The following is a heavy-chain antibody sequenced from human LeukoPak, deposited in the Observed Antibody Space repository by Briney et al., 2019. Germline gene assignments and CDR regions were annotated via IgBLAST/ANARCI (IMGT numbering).Heavy chain of an antibody. CDR3: ATGRDSSGYYFEWDY. CDR1: CGSISCYL. Sequence: SETLSLICSVCCGSISCYLWSWIRQPPEKGLVWSGSIYYSGSTNYNPSLKSRVTISVDTSKNQFSLKLSSLTAADTAVYYCATGRDSSGYYFEWDYWGQGTLVTVSS. D-gene: IGHD3-22*01. CDR2: IYYSGST. V-gene: IGHV4-59*01. J-gene: IGHJ4*02.